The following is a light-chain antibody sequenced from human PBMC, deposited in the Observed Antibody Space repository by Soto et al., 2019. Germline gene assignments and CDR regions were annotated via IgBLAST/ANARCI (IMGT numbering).Light chain of an antibody. CDR2: EVS. J-gene: IGLJ1*01. CDR1: SSDVGGYDY. V-gene: IGLV2-14*01. Sequence: QSVLTQPASVSGSPGQSITISCTGTSSDVGGYDYVSWYQLHPGKAPKLMVFEVSNRPSGVSYRFSGTKSGNTAYLTISALKAEDEADYFCSSYSISTAYLFGTGTKVTVL. CDR3: SSYSISTAYL.